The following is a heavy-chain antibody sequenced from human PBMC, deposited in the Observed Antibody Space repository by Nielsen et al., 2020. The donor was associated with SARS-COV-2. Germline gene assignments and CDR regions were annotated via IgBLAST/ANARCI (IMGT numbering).Heavy chain of an antibody. J-gene: IGHJ4*02. CDR1: GFTFSSYA. V-gene: IGHV3-30-3*01. D-gene: IGHD4-17*01. CDR2: ISYDGSNK. Sequence: GGSLRLSCAASGFTFSSYAMHWVRQAPGKGLEWVAVISYDGSNKYYADSAKGRFTISRDNSKNTLYLQMNSLRAEDTAVYYCASGRDGDVAVYWGQGTLVTVSS. CDR3: ASGRDGDVAVY.